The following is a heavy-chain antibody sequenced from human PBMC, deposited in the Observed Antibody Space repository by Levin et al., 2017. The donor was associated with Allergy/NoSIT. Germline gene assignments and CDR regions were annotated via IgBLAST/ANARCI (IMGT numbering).Heavy chain of an antibody. CDR3: ARDRAAPGSYFYYGVDV. Sequence: PGGSLRLSCAASGFIFSSYVMHWVRQAPGKGLEWVAIISSDGSNKYYADSVKGRFTISRDNSRNTLYLHMNTLRGEDTAVYYCARDRAAPGSYFYYGVDVWGQGTTVTVSS. CDR1: GFIFSSYV. CDR2: ISSDGSNK. V-gene: IGHV3-30-3*01. J-gene: IGHJ6*02. D-gene: IGHD6-13*01.